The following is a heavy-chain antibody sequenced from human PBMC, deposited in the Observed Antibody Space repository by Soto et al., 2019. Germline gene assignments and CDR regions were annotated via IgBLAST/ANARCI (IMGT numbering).Heavy chain of an antibody. CDR2: IYYSGST. CDR1: GGSISSGGYY. Sequence: SETLSLTCTVSGGSISSGGYYWSWIRQHPGKGLEWIGYIYYSGSTYYNPSLKSRVTISVDTSKNQFSLKLSSVTAADTAVYYCASTAPPTAYGSGSYYNFVFDYWGQGTQVTVPS. V-gene: IGHV4-31*03. CDR3: ASTAPPTAYGSGSYYNFVFDY. J-gene: IGHJ4*02. D-gene: IGHD3-10*01.